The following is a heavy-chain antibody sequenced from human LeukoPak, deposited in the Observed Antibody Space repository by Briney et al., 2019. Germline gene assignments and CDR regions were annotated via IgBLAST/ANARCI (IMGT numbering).Heavy chain of an antibody. CDR3: ARTNYYDSSGYEY. V-gene: IGHV3-33*01. J-gene: IGHJ4*02. CDR2: IWYDGSNQ. CDR1: GFTFSSYG. Sequence: GRSLRLSCAASGFTFSSYGMHWVRQAPGKGLEWVAVIWYDGSNQYYADSVKGRFTISRDNSKNTLYLQMNSLRAEDTAVYYCARTNYYDSSGYEYWGQGTLVTVSS. D-gene: IGHD3-22*01.